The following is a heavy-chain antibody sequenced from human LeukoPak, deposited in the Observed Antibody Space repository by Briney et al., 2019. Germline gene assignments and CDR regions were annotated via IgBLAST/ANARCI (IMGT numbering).Heavy chain of an antibody. J-gene: IGHJ4*02. CDR2: ISYDGSNK. D-gene: IGHD4-17*01. V-gene: IGHV3-30-3*01. CDR1: GFTFSSYA. CDR3: AKDIDGDSGNY. Sequence: GRSLRLSCAASGFTFSSYAMHWVRQAPGKGLEWVAVISYDGSNKYYADSVKGRFTISRDNSKNTLYLQMNSLRAEDTAVYYCAKDIDGDSGNYWGQGTLVTVSS.